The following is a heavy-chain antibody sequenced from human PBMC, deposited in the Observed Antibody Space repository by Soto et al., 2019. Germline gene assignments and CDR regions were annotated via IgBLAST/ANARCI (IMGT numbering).Heavy chain of an antibody. V-gene: IGHV5-51*01. CDR3: ARHNKGVIGYYYYGMDV. D-gene: IGHD3-10*01. CDR2: IYPGDSDT. Sequence: GESLKISCKGSGYSFTSYWIGWVRQMPGKGLEWMGIIYPGDSDTRYSPSFQGQVTISADKSISTAYRQWSSLKASDSAMYYCARHNKGVIGYYYYGMDVWGQGTTVTVSS. CDR1: GYSFTSYW. J-gene: IGHJ6*02.